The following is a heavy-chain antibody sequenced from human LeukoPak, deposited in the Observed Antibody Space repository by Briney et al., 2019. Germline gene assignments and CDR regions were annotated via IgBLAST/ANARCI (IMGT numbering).Heavy chain of an antibody. CDR3: ARRRRFGIAAVWFDP. J-gene: IGHJ5*02. CDR2: INPNSGGT. Sequence: ASVRVSCTASGYTFTGYYMHWVRQAPGQGLEWMGWINPNSGGTNYAQKFQCRVTMTRDTSISTAYMELSRLRSDDTAVYYCARRRRFGIAAVWFDPWGQGTLVTVSS. V-gene: IGHV1-2*02. CDR1: GYTFTGYY. D-gene: IGHD6-13*01.